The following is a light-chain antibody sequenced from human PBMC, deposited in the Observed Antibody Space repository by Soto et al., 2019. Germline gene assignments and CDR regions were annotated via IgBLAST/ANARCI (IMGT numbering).Light chain of an antibody. J-gene: IGKJ1*01. V-gene: IGKV1-5*03. Sequence: DIQMTHTPSTLSASVGDRVTITCRASQSISTWLAWYQQKPGKAPKLLIYRASSIESGIPARFSGSGSGTEFTLTISSLQSEDSATYYCQQYNSYSPTFGQGTKVDIK. CDR1: QSISTW. CDR2: RAS. CDR3: QQYNSYSPT.